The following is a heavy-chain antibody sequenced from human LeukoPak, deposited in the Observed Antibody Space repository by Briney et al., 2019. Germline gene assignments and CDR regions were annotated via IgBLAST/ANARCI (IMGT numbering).Heavy chain of an antibody. CDR3: SGYRFDY. D-gene: IGHD3-22*01. CDR1: GFTFSDYW. J-gene: IGHJ4*02. CDR2: IRQDDSEK. Sequence: PGGSLRLSCSASGFTFSDYWMIWVRQAPGKGLEWVANIRQDDSEKNYVDSVKGRFTISRDNAKFSLYLQMSSLRAEDTAVYYCSGYRFDYWGQGTLVTVSS. V-gene: IGHV3-7*01.